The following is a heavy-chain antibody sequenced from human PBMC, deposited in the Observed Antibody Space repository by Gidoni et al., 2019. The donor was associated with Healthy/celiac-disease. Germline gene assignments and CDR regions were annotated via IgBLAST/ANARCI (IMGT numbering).Heavy chain of an antibody. D-gene: IGHD4-17*01. CDR1: GYSFTSYW. CDR2: IDPSDSYT. J-gene: IGHJ6*02. Sequence: EVQLVQSGAEVKKPGESLRISCKGSGYSFTSYWLSWVRQMPGKGLEWMGRIDPSDSYTNYSPSFQGHVTISADKSISTAYLQWSSLKASDTAMYYCARSRLRHDYGDYAGPVLTSGMDVWGQGTTVTVSS. CDR3: ARSRLRHDYGDYAGPVLTSGMDV. V-gene: IGHV5-10-1*03.